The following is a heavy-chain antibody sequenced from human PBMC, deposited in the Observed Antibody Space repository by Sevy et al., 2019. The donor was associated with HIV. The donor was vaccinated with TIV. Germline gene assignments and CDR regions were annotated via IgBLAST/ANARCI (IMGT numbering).Heavy chain of an antibody. J-gene: IGHJ4*02. V-gene: IGHV3-21*01. CDR1: GFIFSQYS. CDR3: ARAYGDYVGGYYFDY. CDR2: ITRSSSYI. Sequence: GGSRRLSCAASGFIFSQYSLNWVRQAPGKGLEWVSSITRSSSYIYYADSVKGRFTISRDNAKTSLYLQMNSLRAEDTAVYYCARAYGDYVGGYYFDYWGQGTLVTVSS. D-gene: IGHD4-17*01.